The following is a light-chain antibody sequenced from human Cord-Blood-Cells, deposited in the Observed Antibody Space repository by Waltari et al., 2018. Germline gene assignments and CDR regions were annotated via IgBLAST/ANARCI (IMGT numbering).Light chain of an antibody. V-gene: IGLV2-14*01. CDR2: EVS. CDR1: SSDVGGYNY. CDR3: SSYTSSSTYV. Sequence: QSALTQPASVSGSPGPSITIYCTGTSSDVGGYNYVSWYQQHPGKAPKLMIYEVSNRPSGVSNRFSGSKSGNTASLTISGLQAEDEADYYCSSYTSSSTYVFGTGTKVTVL. J-gene: IGLJ1*01.